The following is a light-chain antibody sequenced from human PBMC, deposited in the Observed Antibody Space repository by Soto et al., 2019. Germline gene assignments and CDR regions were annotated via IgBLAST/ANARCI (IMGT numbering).Light chain of an antibody. J-gene: IGKJ1*01. Sequence: EIVLTQSPATLSVSPGETATLSCRASQSVSSSLAWYQQKSGRAPSLLIYGASTRATGIPARFSGSGSGTEFTLTISSLQSEDFAVYYCQQLNSYLPWTFGQGTKVEIK. CDR2: GAS. V-gene: IGKV3-15*01. CDR3: QQLNSYLPWT. CDR1: QSVSSS.